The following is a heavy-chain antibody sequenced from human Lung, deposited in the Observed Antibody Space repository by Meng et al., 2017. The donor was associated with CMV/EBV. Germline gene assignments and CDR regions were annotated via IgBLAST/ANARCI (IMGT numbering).Heavy chain of an antibody. V-gene: IGHV3-43D*04. Sequence: GESLKISCAASGFSFDDYAMHWVRQAPGKGLEWVSLITWDGISTYYADSVKGRFTISRDNSKNFLYLEMHSLRAEDSAFYYCAKDNDYDSSGYYFDYWCQGALVSVPS. D-gene: IGHD3-22*01. J-gene: IGHJ4*02. CDR2: ITWDGIST. CDR3: AKDNDYDSSGYYFDY. CDR1: GFSFDDYA.